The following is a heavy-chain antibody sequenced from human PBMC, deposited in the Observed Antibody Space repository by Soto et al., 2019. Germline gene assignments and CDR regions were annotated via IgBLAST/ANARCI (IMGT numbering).Heavy chain of an antibody. CDR2: ISSSSSTI. Sequence: HPGGSLRLSCAASGFTFSSYSMNWVRQAPGKGLEWVSYISSSSSTIYYADSVKGRFTISRDNAKNSLYLQMNSLRDEDTAVYYCARDIDYGDYGDHYYYYYGMDVWGLGTTVTVSS. CDR3: ARDIDYGDYGDHYYYYYGMDV. J-gene: IGHJ6*02. CDR1: GFTFSSYS. D-gene: IGHD4-17*01. V-gene: IGHV3-48*02.